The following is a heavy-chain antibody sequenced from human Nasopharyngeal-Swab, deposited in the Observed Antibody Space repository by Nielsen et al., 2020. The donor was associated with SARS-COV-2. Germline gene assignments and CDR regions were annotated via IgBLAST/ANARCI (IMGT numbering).Heavy chain of an antibody. D-gene: IGHD3-16*01. J-gene: IGHJ4*02. CDR2: ISSSSSYI. CDR3: ASERSSRLGEGTFDY. V-gene: IGHV3-21*01. Sequence: GESLKISCAASGFTFSSYSMNWVRQAPGKGLEWVSSISSSSSYIYYADSVKGRFTISRDNAKNSLYLQMNNLRAEDTAVYYCASERSSRLGEGTFDYWGQGTLVTVSS. CDR1: GFTFSSYS.